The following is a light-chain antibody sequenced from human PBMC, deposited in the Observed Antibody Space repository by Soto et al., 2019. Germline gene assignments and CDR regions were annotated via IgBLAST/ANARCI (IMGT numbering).Light chain of an antibody. V-gene: IGLV2-8*02. CDR2: DVS. CDR3: SSYAGTHIV. CDR1: SSDVGGYDY. Sequence: QSVLTQPPSPSTSPGRSVAVYCTETSSDVGGYDYVSWYQQYPGKAPKLMIYDVSKRPSGVPDRFSGSKAGNTASLTVSGLQAEDEADYDCSSYAGTHIVFGTGTKVTVL. J-gene: IGLJ1*01.